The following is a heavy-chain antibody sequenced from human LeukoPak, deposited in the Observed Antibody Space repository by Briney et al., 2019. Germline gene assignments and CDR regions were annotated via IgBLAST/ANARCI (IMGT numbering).Heavy chain of an antibody. D-gene: IGHD6-19*01. CDR2: ISGSGGST. J-gene: IGHJ4*02. Sequence: GGSLRLSCAAPGFTFSSYAMSWVRQAPGRGLEWVSAISGSGGSTYYADSVKGRFTISRDNSKNTLYLQMNSLRAEDTAVYYCAKALAVAEPGYWGQGTLVTVSS. V-gene: IGHV3-23*01. CDR1: GFTFSSYA. CDR3: AKALAVAEPGY.